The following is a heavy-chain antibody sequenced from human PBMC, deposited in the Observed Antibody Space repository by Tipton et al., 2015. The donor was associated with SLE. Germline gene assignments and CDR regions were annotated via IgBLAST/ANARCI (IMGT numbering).Heavy chain of an antibody. CDR1: GYTFTSYD. V-gene: IGHV1-18*01. J-gene: IGHJ4*02. Sequence: QLVQSGAEVKKPGASVKVSCKASGYTFTSYDINWVRQATGQGFEWMGWISAYNGNTNYAQKLQGRVTMTTDTSTSTAYMELRSLRSDDTAVYYCARGSARIYGSGSYPEYYFDYWGQGTLVTVSS. CDR2: ISAYNGNT. D-gene: IGHD3-10*01. CDR3: ARGSARIYGSGSYPEYYFDY.